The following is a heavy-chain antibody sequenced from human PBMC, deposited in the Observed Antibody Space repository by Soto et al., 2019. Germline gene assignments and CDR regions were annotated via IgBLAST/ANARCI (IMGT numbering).Heavy chain of an antibody. D-gene: IGHD6-6*01. CDR1: GGTFSSYA. CDR2: IIPIFGTA. CDR3: ARPTASIAASTHPNAYYYYGMAV. J-gene: IGHJ6*02. V-gene: IGHV1-69*13. Sequence: SVKVSCKDSGGTFSSYAISWLRQAHGQGLEWMGGIIPIFGTANYAHKFQGRVTIXSAETTSTAYMERRSVTPEDTALYDCARPTASIAASTHPNAYYYYGMAVWSQRTTVTVAS.